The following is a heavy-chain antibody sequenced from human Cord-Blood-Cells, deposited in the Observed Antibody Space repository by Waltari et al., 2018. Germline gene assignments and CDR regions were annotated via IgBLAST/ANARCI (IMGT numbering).Heavy chain of an antibody. CDR1: GGSISSSSYY. CDR3: ARPAGVNDAFDI. CDR2: IYYSGST. D-gene: IGHD2-2*01. Sequence: QLQLQESGPGLVKPSETLSLTCTVSGGSISSSSYYWGWIRQPPGKGLEWIGSIYYSGSTYYNPSLKSRVTISVDTSKNQFSLKLSSVTAGDTAVYYCARPAGVNDAFDIWGQGTMVTVSS. J-gene: IGHJ3*02. V-gene: IGHV4-39*07.